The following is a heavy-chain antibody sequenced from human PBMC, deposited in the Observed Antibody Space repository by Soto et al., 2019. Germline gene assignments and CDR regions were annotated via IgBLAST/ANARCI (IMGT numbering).Heavy chain of an antibody. CDR3: ARGRAGAYYYYYRMDV. CDR2: INHSGST. J-gene: IGHJ6*02. V-gene: IGHV4-34*01. D-gene: IGHD6-19*01. Sequence: SETLSLTCAVYGGSFSGYYWSWIRQPPGKGLEWIGEINHSGSTNYNPSLKSRVTISVDTSKNQFSLKLSSVTAADTAVYYCARGRAGAYYYYYRMDVWGQGTTVTRLL. CDR1: GGSFSGYY.